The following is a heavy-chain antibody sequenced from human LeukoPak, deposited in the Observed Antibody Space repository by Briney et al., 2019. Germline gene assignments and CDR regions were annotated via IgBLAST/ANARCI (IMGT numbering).Heavy chain of an antibody. CDR2: IYYSGST. CDR3: ARDVYSSSWYGYFDY. CDR1: GGSISSSSYY. J-gene: IGHJ4*02. Sequence: RTSETLSLTCTVSGGSISSSSYYWGWIRQPPGKGLEWIGTIYYSGSTFYNPSLKSRVTISVDMSNIQFSLKLSSVTAADTAVYYCARDVYSSSWYGYFDYWGQGTLVTVSS. V-gene: IGHV4-39*07. D-gene: IGHD6-13*01.